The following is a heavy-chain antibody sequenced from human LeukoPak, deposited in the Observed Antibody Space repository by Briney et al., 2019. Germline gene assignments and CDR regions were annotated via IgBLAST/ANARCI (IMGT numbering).Heavy chain of an antibody. Sequence: GGSLRLSCAASGFTFSSYGMHWVRQAPGKGLERVALIWYDESNKYYADSVKGRFTISRDNSKNTLYLQMNSLRAEDTAVYYCARHYCGGDCYFDCWGQGTLVTVSS. CDR2: IWYDESNK. CDR1: GFTFSSYG. CDR3: ARHYCGGDCYFDC. V-gene: IGHV3-33*01. D-gene: IGHD2-21*02. J-gene: IGHJ4*02.